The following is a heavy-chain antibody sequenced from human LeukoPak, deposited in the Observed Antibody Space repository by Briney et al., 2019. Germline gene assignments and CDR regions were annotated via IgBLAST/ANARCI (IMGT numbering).Heavy chain of an antibody. CDR1: GYTLTGYY. J-gene: IGHJ6*02. CDR2: INPNSGGT. D-gene: IGHD1-26*01. Sequence: ASVKVSCKAAGYTLTGYYMHWLRQAPGQGLEWMGWINPNSGGTSYAQKFQGRVTMTRDTSTSTVYMELSSQRSEDTAVYYCARATNFYYYYGMDVWGQGTTVTVSS. CDR3: ARATNFYYYYGMDV. V-gene: IGHV1-2*02.